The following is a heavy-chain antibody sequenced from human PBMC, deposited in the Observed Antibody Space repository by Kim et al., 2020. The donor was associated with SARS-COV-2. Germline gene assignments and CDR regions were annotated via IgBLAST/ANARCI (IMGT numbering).Heavy chain of an antibody. J-gene: IGHJ5*02. CDR2: IYYSGST. CDR3: ARRLLLWFGEAWFDP. V-gene: IGHV4-39*01. CDR1: GGSISSSSYY. D-gene: IGHD3-10*01. Sequence: SETLSLTCTVSGGSISSSSYYWGWIRQPPGKGLEWIGSIYYSGSTYYNPSLKSRVTISVDTSKNQFSLKLSSVTAADTAVYYCARRLLLWFGEAWFDPWGQGTLVTVSS.